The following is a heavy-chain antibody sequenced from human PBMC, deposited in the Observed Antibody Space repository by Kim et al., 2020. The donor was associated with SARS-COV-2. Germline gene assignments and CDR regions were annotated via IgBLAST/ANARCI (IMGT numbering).Heavy chain of an antibody. V-gene: IGHV5-51*01. CDR1: GYSFTSYW. CDR3: ARAPRIAVAGTFNDYYYGMDV. J-gene: IGHJ6*02. Sequence: GESLKISCKGSGYSFTSYWIGWVRQMPGKGLEWMGIIYPGDSDTRYSPSFQGQVTISADKSISTAYLQWSSLKASDTAMYYCARAPRIAVAGTFNDYYYGMDVWGQGTTVTVSS. CDR2: IYPGDSDT. D-gene: IGHD6-19*01.